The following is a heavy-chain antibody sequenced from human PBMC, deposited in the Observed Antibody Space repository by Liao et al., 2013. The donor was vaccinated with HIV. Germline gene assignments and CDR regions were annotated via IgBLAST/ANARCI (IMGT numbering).Heavy chain of an antibody. CDR2: IYYSGST. CDR1: GGSFSGYY. V-gene: IGHV4-34*01. D-gene: IGHD3-22*01. J-gene: IGHJ3*02. Sequence: QVQLQQWGAGLLKPSETLSLTCAVYGGSFSGYYWSWIRQPPGKGLEWIGYIYYSGSTYYNPSLKSRVTISVDTSKNQFSLKLSSVTAADTAVYYCARVPGWLSNALAFDIWGQGTMVTVSS. CDR3: ARVPGWLSNALAFDI.